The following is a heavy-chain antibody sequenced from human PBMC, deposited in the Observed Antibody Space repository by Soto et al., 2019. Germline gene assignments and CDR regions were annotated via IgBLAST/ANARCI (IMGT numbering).Heavy chain of an antibody. V-gene: IGHV1-69*13. CDR1: GGTFSSYA. CDR2: IIPIFGTA. Sequence: GASVKVSCKASGGTFSSYAISWVRQAPGQGLEWKGGIIPIFGTANYAQKFQGRVTITGDESTSTAYMELSSLRSEDTAVYYCARYLQNWFDPWGQGTLVTVSS. CDR3: ARYLQNWFDP. J-gene: IGHJ5*02.